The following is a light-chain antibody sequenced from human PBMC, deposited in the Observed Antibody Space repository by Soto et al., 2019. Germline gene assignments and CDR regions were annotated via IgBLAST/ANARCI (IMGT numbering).Light chain of an antibody. CDR2: DVS. CDR3: CSYAGSYTSGV. CDR1: SSDVGGYNY. Sequence: QSVLTQPRSVSGSPGQSVTISYTGTSSDVGGYNYVSWYQQHPGKAPKLMIYDVSKRPSGVPDRFSGSKSGNTASLTISGLQAEDEADYYCCSYAGSYTSGVFGTGTKVTVL. J-gene: IGLJ1*01. V-gene: IGLV2-11*01.